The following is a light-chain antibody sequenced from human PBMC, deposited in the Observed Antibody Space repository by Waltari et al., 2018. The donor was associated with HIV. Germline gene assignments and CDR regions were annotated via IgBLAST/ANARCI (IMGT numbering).Light chain of an antibody. CDR1: QSVSSY. CDR3: QQRSNWPPRGGFT. J-gene: IGKJ3*01. CDR2: DAS. V-gene: IGKV3-11*01. Sequence: IVLTQSPATLSLSPGERATLSCMLSQSVSSYLAWYQQKPGQAPRLLIYDASNRATGIPARFSGSGSGTDFTLTISSLEPEDFAVYYCQQRSNWPPRGGFTFGPGTKVDIK.